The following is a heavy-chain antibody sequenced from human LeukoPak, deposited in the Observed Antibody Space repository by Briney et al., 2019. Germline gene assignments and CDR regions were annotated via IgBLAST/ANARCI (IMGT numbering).Heavy chain of an antibody. CDR3: ARERTDYYDSSGDAFDI. Sequence: SETLSLTCTVSGASVSSYYWSWIRQPAGKGLEWIGRLYTSGSTTYNPSLKSRVTMSVDTSKNQFSLKLSSVTAADTAVYYCARERTDYYDSSGDAFDIWGQGTMATVSS. J-gene: IGHJ3*02. CDR2: LYTSGST. D-gene: IGHD3-22*01. CDR1: GASVSSYY. V-gene: IGHV4-4*07.